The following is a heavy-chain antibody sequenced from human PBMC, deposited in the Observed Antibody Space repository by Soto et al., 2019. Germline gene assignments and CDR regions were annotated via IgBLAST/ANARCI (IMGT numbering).Heavy chain of an antibody. CDR3: ATQILGYCSGGSRYSTYFDY. CDR2: INAGNGNT. Sequence: GASVKVSCKASGYTFTSYAMHWVRQAPGQRLEWMGWINAGNGNTKYSQKFQGGVTITRDTSASTAYMELSSLRSEDTAVYYCATQILGYCSGGSRYSTYFDYWGQGTLVTVSS. D-gene: IGHD2-15*01. J-gene: IGHJ4*02. V-gene: IGHV1-3*01. CDR1: GYTFTSYA.